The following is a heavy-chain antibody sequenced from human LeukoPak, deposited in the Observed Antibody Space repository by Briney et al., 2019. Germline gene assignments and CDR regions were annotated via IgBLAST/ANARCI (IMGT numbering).Heavy chain of an antibody. CDR1: GYTFTSYY. V-gene: IGHV1-46*01. CDR2: INPSGGST. Sequence: GASVTVSCKASGYTFTSYYMHWVRQAPGQGLEWMGIINPSGGSTSYAQKFQGRVTMTRDTSTSTVYMELSSLRSEDTAVYYCARDQRGCYYHGELDYWGQGTLVTVSS. J-gene: IGHJ4*02. CDR3: ARDQRGCYYHGELDY. D-gene: IGHD1-26*01.